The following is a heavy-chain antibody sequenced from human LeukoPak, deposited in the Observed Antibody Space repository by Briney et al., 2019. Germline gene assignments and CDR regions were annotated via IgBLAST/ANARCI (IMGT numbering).Heavy chain of an antibody. CDR2: INPNGGGT. Sequence: ASVKVSCKASGYTFTGYYMHWVRQAPGQGLEWMGRINPNGGGTNYAQKFQGRVTMTRDTSISTAYMELSRLRSDDTAVYYCAAQYCSGGSCYDYWGQGTLVTVSS. CDR1: GYTFTGYY. D-gene: IGHD2-15*01. CDR3: AAQYCSGGSCYDY. J-gene: IGHJ4*02. V-gene: IGHV1-2*06.